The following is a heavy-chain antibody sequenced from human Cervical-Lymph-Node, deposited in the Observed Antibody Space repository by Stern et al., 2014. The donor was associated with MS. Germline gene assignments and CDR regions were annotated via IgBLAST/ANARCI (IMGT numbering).Heavy chain of an antibody. V-gene: IGHV1-69*18. D-gene: IGHD6-19*01. Sequence: QVQLVQSGAEVRKPGSSVKVSCKASGGTFSSHSFSWVRQAPGQGLEWMGRIIPIFNTANYAQKFQGRVTMTADGTTSTVYMELSSLRAEDTAVYYCARGGTETAVAAFDLWGQGTLVTVSS. CDR2: IIPIFNTA. J-gene: IGHJ4*02. CDR3: ARGGTETAVAAFDL. CDR1: GGTFSSHS.